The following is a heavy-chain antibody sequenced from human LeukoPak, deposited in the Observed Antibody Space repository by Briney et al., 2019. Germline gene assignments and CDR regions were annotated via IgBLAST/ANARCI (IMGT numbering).Heavy chain of an antibody. D-gene: IGHD4-11*01. CDR1: GGTFSSYA. CDR3: ARERQTVTTGNWFDP. CDR2: ITPIFGTA. V-gene: IGHV1-69*13. Sequence: ASVKVSCKASGGTFSSYAISWVRQAPGQGLEWMGGITPIFGTANYAQKFQGRVTITPDESTSTAYMELSRLRSEDTAVYYCARERQTVTTGNWFDPWGQGTLVTVSS. J-gene: IGHJ5*02.